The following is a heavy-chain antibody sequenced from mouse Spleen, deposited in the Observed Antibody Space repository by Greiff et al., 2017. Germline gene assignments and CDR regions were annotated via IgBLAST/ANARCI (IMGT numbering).Heavy chain of an antibody. D-gene: IGHD2-1*01. CDR3: ASYGNYEGY. Sequence: QVQLKESGAELARPGASVKMSCKASGYTFTSYTMHWVKQRPGQGLEWIGYINPSSGYTKYNQKFKDKATLTADKSSSTAYMQLSSLTSEDSAVYYCASYGNYEGYWGQGTTLTVSS. CDR1: GYTFTSYT. CDR2: INPSSGYT. J-gene: IGHJ2*01. V-gene: IGHV1-4*01.